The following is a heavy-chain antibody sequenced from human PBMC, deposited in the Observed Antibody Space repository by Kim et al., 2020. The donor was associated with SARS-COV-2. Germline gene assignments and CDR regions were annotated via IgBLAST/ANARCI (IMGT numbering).Heavy chain of an antibody. D-gene: IGHD6-6*01. CDR3: ARSYPERYYFDY. Sequence: GGSLRLSCAASGFTFSSYGMHWVRQAPGKGLEWVAVIWYDGSNKYYADSVKGRFTISRDNSKNTLYLQMNSLRAEDTAVYYCARSYPERYYFDYWGQGTLVTVSS. J-gene: IGHJ4*02. V-gene: IGHV3-33*01. CDR2: IWYDGSNK. CDR1: GFTFSSYG.